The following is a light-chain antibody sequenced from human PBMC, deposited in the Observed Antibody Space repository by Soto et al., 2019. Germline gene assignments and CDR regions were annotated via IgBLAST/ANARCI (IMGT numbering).Light chain of an antibody. CDR2: DAS. CDR1: QSVSSN. CDR3: QQDNTWPLI. J-gene: IGKJ3*01. V-gene: IGKV3-15*01. Sequence: ETVMTQSPATLSVSPGERPTLSCRASQSVSSNLAWYQQKPGQAPRLLIYDASTRATGIPARFSGSGSGTEFTHTISSLQYEDFAVYYCQQDNTWPLIFGTGTKEDIK.